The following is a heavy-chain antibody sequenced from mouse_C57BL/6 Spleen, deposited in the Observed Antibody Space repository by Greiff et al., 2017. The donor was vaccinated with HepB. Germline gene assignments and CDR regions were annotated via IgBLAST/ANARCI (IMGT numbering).Heavy chain of an antibody. CDR2: INYDGSST. V-gene: IGHV5-16*01. CDR3: AREGLDYAMDY. CDR1: GFTFSDYY. D-gene: IGHD2-2*01. Sequence: EVMLVESEGGLVQPGSSMKLSCTASGFTFSDYYMAWVRQVPEKGLEWVANINYDGSSTYYLDSLKSRFIISRDNAKNILYLQMSSLKSEDTATYYCAREGLDYAMDYWGQGTSVTVSS. J-gene: IGHJ4*01.